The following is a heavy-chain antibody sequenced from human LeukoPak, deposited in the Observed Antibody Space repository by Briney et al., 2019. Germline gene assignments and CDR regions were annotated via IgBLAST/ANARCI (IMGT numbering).Heavy chain of an antibody. D-gene: IGHD6-19*01. CDR3: ARRTQWLVPPDYYYGMDV. Sequence: ASVKVSCKVSGYSITELSTHWVRQAPGKGLEWMGGFDPGSGEIIYEQKFQGRVTMTTDTSTSTAYMELRSLRSDDTAVYYCARRTQWLVPPDYYYGMDVWGQGTTVTVSS. CDR1: GYSITELS. V-gene: IGHV1-24*01. CDR2: FDPGSGEI. J-gene: IGHJ6*02.